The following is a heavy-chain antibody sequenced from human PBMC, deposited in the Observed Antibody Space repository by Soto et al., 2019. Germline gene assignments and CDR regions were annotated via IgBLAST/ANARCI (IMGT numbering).Heavy chain of an antibody. CDR1: GGSISSGGYY. Sequence: QVQLQESGPGLVKPSQTLSLTCTVSGGSISSGGYYWGWIRQHPGKGLEWIGYLYYSGSTYYNPSLKSRVTISVDTSKNQFSLKLSSVTAADTAVYYCARAYGSGRPTVFDYWGQGTLVTVSS. V-gene: IGHV4-31*03. CDR3: ARAYGSGRPTVFDY. D-gene: IGHD3-10*01. J-gene: IGHJ4*02. CDR2: LYYSGST.